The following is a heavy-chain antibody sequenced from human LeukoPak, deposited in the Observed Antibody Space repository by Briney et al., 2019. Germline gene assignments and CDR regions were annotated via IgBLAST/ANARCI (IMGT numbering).Heavy chain of an antibody. V-gene: IGHV3-7*01. CDR1: GFTFSSYW. CDR3: AREVYFYDDSGMEGGFDI. J-gene: IGHJ3*02. CDR2: IKQDGSEK. Sequence: GGSLRLSRAASGFTFSSYWMSWVRQAPGKGLEWVANIKQDGSEKYYVDSVKGRFTISRDNAKNSLYLQMNSLRAEDTAVYYCAREVYFYDDSGMEGGFDIWGHGTAVTVSS. D-gene: IGHD3-22*01.